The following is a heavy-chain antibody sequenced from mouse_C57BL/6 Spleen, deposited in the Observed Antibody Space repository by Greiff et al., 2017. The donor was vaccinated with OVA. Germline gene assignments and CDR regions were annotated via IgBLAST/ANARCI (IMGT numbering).Heavy chain of an antibody. CDR2: IDPENGDT. D-gene: IGHD1-1*01. CDR1: GFNIKDDY. CDR3: TTRGDYGSSYPYFDY. J-gene: IGHJ2*01. Sequence: EVQLQQSGAELVRPGASVKLSCTASGFNIKDDYMHWVKQRPEQGLEWIGWIDPENGDTEYASKFQGKATITADTSSNTAYLQLSSLTSEDTAVYYCTTRGDYGSSYPYFDYWGQGTTLTVSS. V-gene: IGHV14-4*01.